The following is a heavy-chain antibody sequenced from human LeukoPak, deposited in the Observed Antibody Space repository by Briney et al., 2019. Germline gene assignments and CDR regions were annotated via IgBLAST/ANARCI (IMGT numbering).Heavy chain of an antibody. CDR2: TGSTGVST. J-gene: IGHJ4*02. D-gene: IGHD2-2*01. CDR1: GFTYSSYA. CDR3: AKDPGVVPAHYFDY. V-gene: IGHV3-23*01. Sequence: GGSLRLSCAASGFTYSSYAMNWVRQAPGKGLEWVSATGSTGVSTFYADSVKGRFTVSRDNSKNTLSLQMNSLRAEDTAVYYCAKDPGVVPAHYFDYWGQGILVTVSS.